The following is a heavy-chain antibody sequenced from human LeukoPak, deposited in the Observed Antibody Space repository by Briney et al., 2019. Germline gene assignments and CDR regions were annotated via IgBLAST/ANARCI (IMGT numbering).Heavy chain of an antibody. J-gene: IGHJ1*01. V-gene: IGHV3-30*02. CDR2: IRYDGSNK. CDR3: AKNLIKGMVRGVILDFQH. CDR1: GFTFSSYG. Sequence: GGSLRLSCAASGFTFSSYGMHWVRQAPGKGLEWVAFIRYDGSNKYYADSVKGRFTISRDNSKNTLYLQMNSLRAEDTAVYYCAKNLIKGMVRGVILDFQHWGQGTLVTVSS. D-gene: IGHD3-10*01.